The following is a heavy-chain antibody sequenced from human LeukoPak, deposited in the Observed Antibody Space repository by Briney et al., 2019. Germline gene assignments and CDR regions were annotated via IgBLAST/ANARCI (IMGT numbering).Heavy chain of an antibody. CDR1: GYTFTGYY. Sequence: ASVKISCKVSGYTFTGYYMHWVRQAPGQGLEWMGRINPNSGGTNYAQKFQGRVTMTRDTSISIAYMELSRLRSDDTAVYYCGRAWGNHYFDYWGQGTLVTVSS. CDR3: GRAWGNHYFDY. CDR2: INPNSGGT. D-gene: IGHD7-27*01. V-gene: IGHV1-2*06. J-gene: IGHJ4*02.